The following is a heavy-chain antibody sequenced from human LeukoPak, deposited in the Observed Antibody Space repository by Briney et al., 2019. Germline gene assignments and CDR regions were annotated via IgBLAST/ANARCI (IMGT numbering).Heavy chain of an antibody. Sequence: KSSETLSLTCTVSGGSISSYYWSWIRQPPGKGLEWIGYIYYSGSTNYNPSLKSRVTISVDTSKNQFSLKLSSVTAADTAVYYCARIAAAGTLGYYYYYMDVWGKGTTVTISS. D-gene: IGHD6-13*01. CDR1: GGSISSYY. CDR2: IYYSGST. J-gene: IGHJ6*03. V-gene: IGHV4-59*01. CDR3: ARIAAAGTLGYYYYYMDV.